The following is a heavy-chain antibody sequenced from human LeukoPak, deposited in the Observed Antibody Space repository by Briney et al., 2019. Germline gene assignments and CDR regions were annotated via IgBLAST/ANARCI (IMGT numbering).Heavy chain of an antibody. CDR1: GFTFGDYA. D-gene: IGHD2-21*02. CDR2: IRSKAYGGTT. Sequence: GGSLRLSCTASGFTFGDYAMSWFRQAPGKGLEWVGFIRSKAYGGTTEYAASVKGRFTISRDDSKSIAYLQMNSLKTEDTAVYYCTRAPHIVVVTAIPGAFDIWGQGTMVTVSS. CDR3: TRAPHIVVVTAIPGAFDI. V-gene: IGHV3-49*03. J-gene: IGHJ3*02.